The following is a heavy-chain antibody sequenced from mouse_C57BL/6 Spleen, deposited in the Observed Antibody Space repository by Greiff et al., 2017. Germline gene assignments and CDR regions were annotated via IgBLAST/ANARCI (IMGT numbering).Heavy chain of an antibody. D-gene: IGHD2-10*01. V-gene: IGHV5-17*01. CDR3: ARRALHFYFDY. CDR2: ISSGSSTI. J-gene: IGHJ2*01. Sequence: EVKLEESGGGPVPPGGSLPLPRPSPGFTFLYYLMHLVRQAPEKGLEWVAYISSGSSTIYYADTVKGRFTISRDNAKNTLFLQMTSLRSEDMAMYYCARRALHFYFDYWGQGTTLTVSS. CDR1: GFTFLYYL.